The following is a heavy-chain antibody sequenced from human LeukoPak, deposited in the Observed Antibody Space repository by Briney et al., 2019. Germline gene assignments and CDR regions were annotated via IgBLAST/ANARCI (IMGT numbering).Heavy chain of an antibody. CDR2: IIPIFGTA. Sequence: ASVKVSYKASGGTFISYAISWVRQAPGQGREWMGGIIPIFGTANYAQKFQGRVTITTDESTSTAYMELSSLRSEDTAVYYCARGPLIVVVPAAPTDYYYYYYMDVWGKGTTVTVSS. V-gene: IGHV1-69*05. D-gene: IGHD2-2*01. CDR1: GGTFISYA. J-gene: IGHJ6*03. CDR3: ARGPLIVVVPAAPTDYYYYYYMDV.